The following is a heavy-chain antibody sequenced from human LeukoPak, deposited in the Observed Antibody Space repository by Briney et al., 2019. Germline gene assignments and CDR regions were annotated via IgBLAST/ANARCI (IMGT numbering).Heavy chain of an antibody. J-gene: IGHJ4*02. Sequence: SETLSLTCTVSGGSISSYYWSWIRQPPGKGLEWIGYIYYSGSTNYNPSLKSRVTISVDTSKNQFSLKLSSVTAADTAVYFCVRGSGASSMFDSWGQGTLVTVSS. V-gene: IGHV4-59*01. D-gene: IGHD3-10*01. CDR1: GGSISSYY. CDR3: VRGSGASSMFDS. CDR2: IYYSGST.